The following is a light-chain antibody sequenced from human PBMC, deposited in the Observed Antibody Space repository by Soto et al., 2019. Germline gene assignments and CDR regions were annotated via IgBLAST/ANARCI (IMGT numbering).Light chain of an antibody. V-gene: IGLV2-14*01. CDR2: DVN. CDR1: NSDVGGYNF. J-gene: IGLJ1*01. Sequence: QSVLTQPASVSGSPGQSITISCTGTNSDVGGYNFVSWHQQHAGKAPKLLIYDVNNRPSGVSNRFSGSKSGNTASLTISGLQTDDEADYFCSAYTSGSTYVFGTGTKVTVL. CDR3: SAYTSGSTYV.